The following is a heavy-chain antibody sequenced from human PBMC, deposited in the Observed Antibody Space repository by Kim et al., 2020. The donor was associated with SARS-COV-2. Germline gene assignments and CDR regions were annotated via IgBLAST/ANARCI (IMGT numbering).Heavy chain of an antibody. CDR1: GFTFSDHY. D-gene: IGHD6-13*01. CDR3: AREAPRIAAGGYYYY. CDR2: TRNKANSYTT. Sequence: GGSLRLSCAASGFTFSDHYMDWVRQAPGKGLEWVGRTRNKANSYTTEYAASVKGRFSISRDDSKNSLYLHMNSLKTEDTAVYYCAREAPRIAAGGYYYY. V-gene: IGHV3-72*01. J-gene: IGHJ6*01.